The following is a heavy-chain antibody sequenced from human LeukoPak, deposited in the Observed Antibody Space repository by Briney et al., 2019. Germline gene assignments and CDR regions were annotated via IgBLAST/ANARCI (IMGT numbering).Heavy chain of an antibody. CDR3: ARPEQRGYYYGSGINGMDV. D-gene: IGHD3-10*01. CDR2: MNPNSGNT. J-gene: IGHJ6*02. V-gene: IGHV1-8*01. CDR1: GYTFTSYD. Sequence: ASVKVSCKASGYTFTSYDINWVRQATGQGPEWMGWMNPNSGNTGYAQKFQGRVTMTRNTSISTAYMELSSLRSEDTAVYYCARPEQRGYYYGSGINGMDVWGQGTTVTVSS.